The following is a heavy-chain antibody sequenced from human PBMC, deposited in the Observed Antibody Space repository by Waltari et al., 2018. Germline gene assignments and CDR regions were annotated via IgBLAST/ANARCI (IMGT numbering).Heavy chain of an antibody. D-gene: IGHD3-9*01. CDR2: VIPIVGTA. J-gene: IGHJ3*02. CDR3: ARDGDYDVLTGYADAFDI. V-gene: IGHV1-69*14. CDR1: GGTFSSYA. Sequence: QVQLVQSGAEVKKPGSSVKVSCKASGGTFSSYAISWVRQAPGQGLEWMGGVIPIVGTANYAQKCQGRVTITADKSTSTAYMELSSLRSEDTAVYYCARDGDYDVLTGYADAFDIWGQGTMVTVSS.